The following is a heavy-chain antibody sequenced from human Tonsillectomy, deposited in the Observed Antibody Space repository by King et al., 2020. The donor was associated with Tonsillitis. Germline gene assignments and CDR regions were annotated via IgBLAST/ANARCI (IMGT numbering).Heavy chain of an antibody. CDR1: GDSVSSNSAA. CDR2: TYYRSKWYN. CDR3: ASVPPGLSWGFVSAQMWDDAFDI. J-gene: IGHJ3*02. Sequence: VQLPQSGPGLVKPSQTLSLTCAISGDSVSSNSAAWNWIRQSPSRGLEWLGRTYYRSKWYNDYAVSVKSRITINPDTSKNQFSLQLNSVTPEDTAVYYCASVPPGLSWGFVSAQMWDDAFDIWGQGTMVTVSS. D-gene: IGHD7-27*01. V-gene: IGHV6-1*01.